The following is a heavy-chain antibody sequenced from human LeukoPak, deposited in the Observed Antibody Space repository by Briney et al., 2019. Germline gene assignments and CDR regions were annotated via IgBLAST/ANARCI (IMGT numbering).Heavy chain of an antibody. Sequence: ASVKVSCKASGYTFTSYYMHWVRQAPGQGLEWMGIINPSSGSTSYAQKVQGRVTMTRDMSTSTVYMELSSLRSEDTAVYYCARAEGYSSSWYSEYFQHWARAPWSPSPQ. CDR2: INPSSGST. D-gene: IGHD6-13*01. J-gene: IGHJ1*01. CDR1: GYTFTSYY. V-gene: IGHV1-46*01. CDR3: ARAEGYSSSWYSEYFQH.